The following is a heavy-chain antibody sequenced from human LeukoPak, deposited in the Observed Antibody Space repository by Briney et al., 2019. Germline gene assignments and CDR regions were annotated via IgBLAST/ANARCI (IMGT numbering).Heavy chain of an antibody. CDR1: GFTFSSYA. CDR2: IRSKGGST. Sequence: GSLRLSCAASGFTFSSYAMHWVRQAPGKGLEYVSAIRSKGGSTYYANSVKGRFTISRDNSKNTLYLQMGSLRAEDMAVYYCARDFYDFWSGYPEYYFDYWGQGTLVTVSS. D-gene: IGHD3-3*01. J-gene: IGHJ4*02. V-gene: IGHV3-64*01. CDR3: ARDFYDFWSGYPEYYFDY.